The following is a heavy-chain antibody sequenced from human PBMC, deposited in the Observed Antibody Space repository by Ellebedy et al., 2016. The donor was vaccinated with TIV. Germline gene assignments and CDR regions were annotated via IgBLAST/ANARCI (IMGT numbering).Heavy chain of an antibody. V-gene: IGHV3-21*01. D-gene: IGHD5-18*01. J-gene: IGHJ5*02. CDR1: GFTFSSYS. Sequence: GESLKISXAASGFTFSSYSMNWVRQAPGKGLEWVSSISSSSSYIYYADSVKGRFTISRDNAKNSLYLQMNSLRAEDTAVYYCAREQGYTYGANWFNPWGQGTLVTVSS. CDR2: ISSSSSYI. CDR3: AREQGYTYGANWFNP.